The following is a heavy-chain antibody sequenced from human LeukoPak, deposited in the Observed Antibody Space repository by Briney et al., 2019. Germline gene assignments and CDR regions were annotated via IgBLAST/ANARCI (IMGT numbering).Heavy chain of an antibody. CDR3: ARPDYDSSGYYYYYYGMDV. Sequence: SVKVSCKASGGTFSSYAISWVRQAPGQGLEWMGGIIPIFGTANYAQKFQGRVTVTADESTSTAYMELSSLRSEDTAVYYCARPDYDSSGYYYYYYGMDVWGQGTTVTVSS. V-gene: IGHV1-69*13. CDR1: GGTFSSYA. CDR2: IIPIFGTA. D-gene: IGHD3-22*01. J-gene: IGHJ6*02.